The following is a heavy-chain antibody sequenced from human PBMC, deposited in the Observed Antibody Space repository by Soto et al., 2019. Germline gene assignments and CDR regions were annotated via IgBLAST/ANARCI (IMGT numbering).Heavy chain of an antibody. Sequence: QVQLVESGGGVVQPGRSLRLSCAASGFTFSSYAMHWVRQAPGKGLEWVAVISYDGSNKYYADSVKGRFTISRDNSKNTLYLQMNSLRAEDTAVYYCARGLSTMVRGVIIYWGQGTLVTASS. CDR3: ARGLSTMVRGVIIY. V-gene: IGHV3-30-3*01. D-gene: IGHD3-10*01. CDR2: ISYDGSNK. CDR1: GFTFSSYA. J-gene: IGHJ4*02.